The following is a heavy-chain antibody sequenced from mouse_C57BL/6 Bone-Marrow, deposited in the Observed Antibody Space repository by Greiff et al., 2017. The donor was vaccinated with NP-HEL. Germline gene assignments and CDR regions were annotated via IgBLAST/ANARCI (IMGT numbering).Heavy chain of an antibody. Sequence: EVKVVESGGGLVKPGGSLKLSCAASGFTFSSYAMSWVRQTPEKRLEWVATSSDGGSYTYYPDNVKGRFTIARDNAKNNLYLQMSHLKSEDTAMYYCARDFDYYGSSYDYWGQGTTLTVSS. CDR3: ARDFDYYGSSYDY. D-gene: IGHD1-1*01. V-gene: IGHV5-4*01. J-gene: IGHJ2*01. CDR1: GFTFSSYA. CDR2: SSDGGSYT.